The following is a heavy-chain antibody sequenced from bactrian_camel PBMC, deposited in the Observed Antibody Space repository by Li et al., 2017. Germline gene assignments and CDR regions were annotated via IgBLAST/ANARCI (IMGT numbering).Heavy chain of an antibody. Sequence: HVQLVESGGGSVQAGGSLRLSCVAPGYRSPSHCMGWFRQAPGKEREGVATIDSDGVTSYAESVKGRFTISKANAKDTLYLQMNNLKPEDTGVYYCAADSPTARADVRTLYAMYLGQGTQVTVS. V-gene: IGHV3S53*01. D-gene: IGHD3*01. CDR2: IDSDGVT. CDR1: GYRSPSHC. CDR3: AADSPTARADVRTLYAMY. J-gene: IGHJ4*01.